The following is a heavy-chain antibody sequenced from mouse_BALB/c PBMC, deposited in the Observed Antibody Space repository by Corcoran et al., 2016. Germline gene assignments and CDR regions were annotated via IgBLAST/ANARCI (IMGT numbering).Heavy chain of an antibody. J-gene: IGHJ2*01. CDR2: MDPENGNT. D-gene: IGHD2-1*01. CDR3: ARNGNVDY. Sequence: EVQLQQSGSALVRQGALGTLSCKASGFNLNDYYMQWVKQRPEQGREWIGWMDPENGNTIYDPKFHGKASITADTSANTAYLQLSSLTSEDTDVYYCARNGNVDYWGQGTTLTVSS. CDR1: GFNLNDYY. V-gene: IGHV14-1*02.